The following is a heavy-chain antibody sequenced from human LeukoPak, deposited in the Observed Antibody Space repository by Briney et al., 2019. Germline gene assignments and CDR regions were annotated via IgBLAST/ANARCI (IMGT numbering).Heavy chain of an antibody. Sequence: PGGSLRLSCTASGFTFSSYWMSWVRQAPGKGLEWVANIRQDGSQKNYVDSVKGRFTISRDNAKNSLYLQMNSLRAEDTALYYCARDQPFGSYWGQGTLVAISS. D-gene: IGHD3-10*01. CDR2: IRQDGSQK. CDR3: ARDQPFGSY. V-gene: IGHV3-7*03. J-gene: IGHJ4*02. CDR1: GFTFSSYW.